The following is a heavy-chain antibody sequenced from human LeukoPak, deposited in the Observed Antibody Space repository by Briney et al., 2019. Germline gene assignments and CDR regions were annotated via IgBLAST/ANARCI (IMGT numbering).Heavy chain of an antibody. D-gene: IGHD3-10*01. CDR1: GGSFSGYY. CDR3: AEHGFSMVRGAWFDP. Sequence: PSETLSPTCAVYGGSFSGYYWSWIRQPPGKGREWIGEINHSGITNYNPSLKSRVTISVDTSKNQFSLKLSSVTAADTAVYYCAEHGFSMVRGAWFDPWGQGTLVTVSS. CDR2: INHSGIT. V-gene: IGHV4-34*01. J-gene: IGHJ5*02.